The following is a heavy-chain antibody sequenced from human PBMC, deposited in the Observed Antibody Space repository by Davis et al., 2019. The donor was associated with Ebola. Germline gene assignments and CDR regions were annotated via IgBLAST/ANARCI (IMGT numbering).Heavy chain of an antibody. J-gene: IGHJ4*02. V-gene: IGHV4-59*03. CDR2: IYCTGSA. D-gene: IGHD3-10*01. CDR1: GVSISRHY. CDR3: SERGSSV. Sequence: PSETLSLTCTVSGVSISRHYWSWIRQPPGKRLEWIGSIYCTGSAYYNSSLASRATISVDTSKNQFSLKLTSVTAADTAMYYCSERGSSVWGQGTLVTVSS.